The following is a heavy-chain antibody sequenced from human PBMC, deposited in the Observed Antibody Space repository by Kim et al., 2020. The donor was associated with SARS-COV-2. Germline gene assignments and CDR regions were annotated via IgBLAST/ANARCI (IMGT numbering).Heavy chain of an antibody. Sequence: ASVKVSCKASGYTFTSYYMHWVRQAPGQGLEWMGIINPSGGSTSYAQKFQGRVTMTRDTSTSTVYMELSSLRSEDTAVYYCARETTNLTGVMEFDDYWGQGTLVTVSS. CDR1: GYTFTSYY. J-gene: IGHJ4*02. D-gene: IGHD7-27*01. V-gene: IGHV1-46*01. CDR3: ARETTNLTGVMEFDDY. CDR2: INPSGGST.